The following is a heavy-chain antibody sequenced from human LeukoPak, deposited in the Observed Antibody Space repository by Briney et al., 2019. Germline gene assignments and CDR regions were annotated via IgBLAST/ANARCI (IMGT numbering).Heavy chain of an antibody. V-gene: IGHV3-23*01. CDR3: AKGSSASCYSSVNF. CDR1: GFTFGSYS. D-gene: IGHD2-15*01. J-gene: IGHJ4*02. CDR2: ISGSGDST. Sequence: PGGSLRLSCAGSGFTFGSYSMSWVRQAPGKGLEWVSVISGSGDSTFYTDFVKGRFTISRDDSKNTLYLQMSSLRADDTAVYYCAKGSSASCYSSVNFWGRGTLVTVSS.